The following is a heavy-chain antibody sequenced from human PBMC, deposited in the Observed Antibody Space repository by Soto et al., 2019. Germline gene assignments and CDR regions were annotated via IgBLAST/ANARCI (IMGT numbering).Heavy chain of an antibody. J-gene: IGHJ4*02. Sequence: QVQLQESGPGLVKPSQTLSLTCTVSGGSISSGDYYWSWIRQPPGKGLEWIGYIYYSGSTYYNPSRTSRVAISSNTSYTLFSMKLSSVTTAETYWSGYVRVCPVSLAYCLDVWGQGTLVTVSS. CDR3: VRVCPVSLAYCLDV. CDR2: IYYSGST. CDR1: GGSISSGDYY. D-gene: IGHD2-2*03. V-gene: IGHV4-30-4*01.